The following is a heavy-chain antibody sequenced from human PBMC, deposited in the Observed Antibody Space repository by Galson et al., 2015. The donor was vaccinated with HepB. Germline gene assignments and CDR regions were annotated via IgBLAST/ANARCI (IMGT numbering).Heavy chain of an antibody. CDR2: IKQDGSQK. J-gene: IGHJ4*02. V-gene: IGHV3-7*05. CDR3: ARDLGNDVGLFDY. D-gene: IGHD1-1*01. CDR1: GFTFSRYW. Sequence: GSLRLSCAASGFTFSRYWMSWVRQAPGKGLEWVANIKQDGSQKYYVDSVEGRFTISRDNAKNSLYLQTNSLRAEDTAVYYCARDLGNDVGLFDYWGQGTLVTVSS.